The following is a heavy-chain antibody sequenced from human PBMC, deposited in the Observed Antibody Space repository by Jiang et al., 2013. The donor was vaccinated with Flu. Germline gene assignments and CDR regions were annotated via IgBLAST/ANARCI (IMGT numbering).Heavy chain of an antibody. J-gene: IGHJ4*02. Sequence: TSYYMHWVRQAPGHGLEWMGIINPSGGSTSYAQKFQGRVTMTRDTSTSTVYMELSSLRSEDTAVYYCARDIEPSRGDYWGQGTLVTVSS. D-gene: IGHD2-2*01. V-gene: IGHV1-46*01. CDR3: ARDIEPSRGDY. CDR1: TSYY. CDR2: INPSGGST.